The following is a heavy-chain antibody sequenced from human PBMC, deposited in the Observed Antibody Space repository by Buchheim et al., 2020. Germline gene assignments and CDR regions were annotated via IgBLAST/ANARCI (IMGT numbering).Heavy chain of an antibody. CDR1: GYTFTSYD. D-gene: IGHD3-3*01. V-gene: IGHV1-8*01. CDR2: MNPNSGNT. CDR3: ARGGFTIFGVVESWFDP. J-gene: IGHJ5*01. Sequence: QVQLVQSGAEVKKPGASVKVSCKASGYTFTSYDINWVRQATGQGLEWMGWMNPNSGNTGYAQQFQGRVTMTRKPSISTASMELSSLRSEDTAVYYCARGGFTIFGVVESWFDPWGQGTL.